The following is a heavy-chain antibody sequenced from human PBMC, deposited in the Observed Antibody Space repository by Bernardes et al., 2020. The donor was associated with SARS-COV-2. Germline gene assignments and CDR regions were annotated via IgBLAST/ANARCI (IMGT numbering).Heavy chain of an antibody. CDR3: AKAPKTFYFGSGSYNDAFHI. CDR1: GFTFGDYA. V-gene: IGHV3-9*01. Sequence: GGSLRLSCAGSGFTFGDYAMHWVRQAPGKGLEWVSVISWNSGSIGYADSVKGRFTIPRDNAKNSLYLQMNSLRAEDTALYYCAKAPKTFYFGSGSYNDAFHIWGQGTMVTVSS. D-gene: IGHD3-10*01. J-gene: IGHJ3*02. CDR2: ISWNSGSI.